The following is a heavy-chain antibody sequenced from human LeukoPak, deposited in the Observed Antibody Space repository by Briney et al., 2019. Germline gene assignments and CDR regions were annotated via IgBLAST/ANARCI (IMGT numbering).Heavy chain of an antibody. CDR2: INHGGNT. J-gene: IGHJ4*02. CDR1: GGSFSDFY. V-gene: IGHV4-34*01. CDR3: ARGDSIAVARYYFDY. Sequence: SETLSLTCAVYGGSFSDFYWSWIRQPPGKGLEWIGEINHGGNTNYNPSLKSRLTISIDTSKNQFSLKLSSVTAADTAVYYCARGDSIAVARYYFDYWGQGAPVTVSA. D-gene: IGHD6-19*01.